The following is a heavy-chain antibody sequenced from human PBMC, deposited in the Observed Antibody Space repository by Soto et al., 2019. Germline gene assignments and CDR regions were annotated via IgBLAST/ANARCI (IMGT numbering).Heavy chain of an antibody. J-gene: IGHJ4*02. CDR3: ARSRLRWSLFDY. CDR1: GGSISSGDYY. Sequence: PSETLSLTCTVSGGSISSGDYYLSWIRQPPGKGLEWIGYIYYSGSTYYNPSLKSRVTISVDTSKNQFSLKLSSVTAADTAVYYCARSRLRWSLFDYWGQGTLVTVSS. CDR2: IYYSGST. V-gene: IGHV4-30-4*01. D-gene: IGHD4-17*01.